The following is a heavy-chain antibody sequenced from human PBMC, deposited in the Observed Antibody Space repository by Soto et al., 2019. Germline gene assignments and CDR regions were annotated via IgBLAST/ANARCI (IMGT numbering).Heavy chain of an antibody. Sequence: PGESLKISCKGSGYSFTSYWIGWVRQMPGKGLEWMGIIYPGDSDTRYSPSFQGQVTISADKSISTAYLQWSSLKASDTAMYYCARTLRGGVLYYCYGMAVWGQGTAVTVSS. CDR3: ARTLRGGVLYYCYGMAV. V-gene: IGHV5-51*01. D-gene: IGHD2-8*02. CDR1: GYSFTSYW. J-gene: IGHJ6*02. CDR2: IYPGDSDT.